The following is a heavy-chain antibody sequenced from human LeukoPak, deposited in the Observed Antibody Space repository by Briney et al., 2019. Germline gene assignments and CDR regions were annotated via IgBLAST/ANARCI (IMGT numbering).Heavy chain of an antibody. CDR2: IWYDGSNK. CDR3: ARGRWDTGGLHGLDV. Sequence: GGSLRLSCAASGFTFGSFGMHWVRQAPGKGLEWVAVIWYDGSNKYYAGSVKGRFTISRDNSQNTLYLQGNNLRAEDTAVYCCARGRWDTGGLHGLDVWGQGTTVTVSS. V-gene: IGHV3-33*01. CDR1: GFTFGSFG. J-gene: IGHJ6*02. D-gene: IGHD2-8*02.